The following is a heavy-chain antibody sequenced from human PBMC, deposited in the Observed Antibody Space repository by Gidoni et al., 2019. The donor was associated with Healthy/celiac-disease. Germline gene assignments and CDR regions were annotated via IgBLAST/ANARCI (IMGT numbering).Heavy chain of an antibody. CDR3: AKDQGRGGVVLLVDY. D-gene: IGHD3-3*01. V-gene: IGHV3-30*02. Sequence: EWVAFIRYDGSNKYYADSVKGRFTISRDNSKNTLYLQMNSLRAEDTAVYYCAKDQGRGGVVLLVDYWGQGTLVTVSS. CDR2: IRYDGSNK. J-gene: IGHJ4*02.